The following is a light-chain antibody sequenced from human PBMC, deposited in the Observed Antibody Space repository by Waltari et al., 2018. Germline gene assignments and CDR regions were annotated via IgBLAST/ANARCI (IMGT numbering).Light chain of an antibody. CDR3: QQYNSHSQT. CDR2: KAS. V-gene: IGKV1-5*03. Sequence: DIQMTQSPPTLSASVGDRVTITCRASQSINSWLAWYQQKPGKAPKLLIYKASTLQRGVPSRFSGSGSGTEFTLTISSLQPDDFATYYCQQYNSHSQTFGRGTKLESK. J-gene: IGKJ2*01. CDR1: QSINSW.